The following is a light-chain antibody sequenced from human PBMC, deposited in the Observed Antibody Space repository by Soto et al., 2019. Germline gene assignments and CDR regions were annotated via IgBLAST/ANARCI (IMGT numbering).Light chain of an antibody. Sequence: QPVLTQPPSLSGAPGQRVTISCTGSSSNIGAGYDVHWFQQYPGTAPKLLIYGNTNRPSGVPDRFSGSKSGTSASLAITGLQAEDEADYYCQSYDTTLSGWVFGGGTKLTVL. V-gene: IGLV1-40*01. CDR1: SSNIGAGYD. J-gene: IGLJ3*02. CDR3: QSYDTTLSGWV. CDR2: GNT.